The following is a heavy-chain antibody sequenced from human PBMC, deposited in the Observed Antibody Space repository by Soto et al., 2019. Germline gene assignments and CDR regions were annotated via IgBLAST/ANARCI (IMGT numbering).Heavy chain of an antibody. CDR1: VGSISGGGYP. D-gene: IGHD2-15*01. J-gene: IGHJ3*02. CDR3: ATQVAPYDAFDI. Sequence: QLQLQESGPGLLKLSQTLSPTCAAPVGSISGGGYPGSWIRQPQGRGLEWIGYIYHSGSTYYNPSLKSRVTISVDRSKNQFSLKLSSVTAADTAVYYCATQVAPYDAFDIWGQGTMVTVSS. V-gene: IGHV4-30-2*01. CDR2: IYHSGST.